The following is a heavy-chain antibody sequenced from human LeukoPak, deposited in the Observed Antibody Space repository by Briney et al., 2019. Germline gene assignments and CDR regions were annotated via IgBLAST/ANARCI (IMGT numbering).Heavy chain of an antibody. Sequence: ASVKVSCKASGYTFTSYGISWVRQAPGQGLEWMGWISAYNGNTNYAQKLQGRVTMTTDTSTSTAYMELRSLRSDDTAVYYCARVDQAAMWGTWGYYYYMDVWGKGTTVTVSS. CDR1: GYTFTSYG. D-gene: IGHD2-2*01. CDR2: ISAYNGNT. CDR3: ARVDQAAMWGTWGYYYYMDV. V-gene: IGHV1-18*01. J-gene: IGHJ6*03.